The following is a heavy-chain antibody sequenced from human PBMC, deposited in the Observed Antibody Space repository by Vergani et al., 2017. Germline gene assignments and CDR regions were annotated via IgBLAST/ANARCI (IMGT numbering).Heavy chain of an antibody. CDR1: GFTSSYYG. CDR3: ATKSCGTPGCQMGYLRG. V-gene: IGHV3-30*03. D-gene: IGHD1-1*01. J-gene: IGHJ4*02. CDR2: ISYDGTQK. Sequence: QVHLVESGGGVVQPGRSLRLSCVVSGFTSSYYGMHWVRQAPGKGLEWVAVISYDGTQKYYADSVKGRFTISRDNSKITLYLQMNSLRTEDTAVYYCATKSCGTPGCQMGYLRGWGQGTLVTVSS.